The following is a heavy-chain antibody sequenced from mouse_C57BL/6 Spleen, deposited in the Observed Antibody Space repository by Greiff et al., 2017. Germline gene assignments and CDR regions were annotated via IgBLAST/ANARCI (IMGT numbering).Heavy chain of an antibody. Sequence: QVQLQQSGPELVKPGASVKLSCKASGYTFTSYWMHWVKQRPGQGLEWIGEIDPSDSYTNYNQKFKGKSTLTVDKSSSTAYMQLSSLTSEDSAVYYCARWRDSSGPFAYWGQGTLVTVSA. CDR3: ARWRDSSGPFAY. J-gene: IGHJ3*01. CDR2: IDPSDSYT. V-gene: IGHV1-69*01. CDR1: GYTFTSYW. D-gene: IGHD3-2*02.